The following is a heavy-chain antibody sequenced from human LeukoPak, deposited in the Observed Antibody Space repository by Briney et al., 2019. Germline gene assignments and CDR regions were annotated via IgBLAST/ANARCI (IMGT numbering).Heavy chain of an antibody. CDR3: ARDLGGIYFDY. V-gene: IGHV4-39*07. Sequence: SETLSLTCTVSGGSISSSSYYWGWIRQPPGKGLKWIGSIYYSGSTYYNPSLKSRVTISVDTSKNQLSLKLSSVTAADTAVYYCARDLGGIYFDYWGQGTLVTVSS. D-gene: IGHD1-26*01. J-gene: IGHJ4*02. CDR2: IYYSGST. CDR1: GGSISSSSYY.